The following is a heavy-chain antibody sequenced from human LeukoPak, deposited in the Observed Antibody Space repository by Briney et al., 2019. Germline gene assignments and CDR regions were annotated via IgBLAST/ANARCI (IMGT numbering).Heavy chain of an antibody. CDR2: IFPSGDEI. V-gene: IGHV3-23*01. D-gene: IGHD2-8*02. CDR1: GFTFSSYW. CDR3: ATYRQVLLPFES. J-gene: IGHJ4*02. Sequence: GGSLRLSCAASGFTFSSYWMSWVRQAPGKGLEWVSSIFPSGDEIHYADSVRGRFTISRDNSKSTLSLQMNSLRAEDTAIYYCATYRQVLLPFESWGQGTLVTVSS.